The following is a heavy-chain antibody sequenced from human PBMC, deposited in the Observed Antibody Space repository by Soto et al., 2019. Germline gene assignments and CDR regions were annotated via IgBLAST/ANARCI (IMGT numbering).Heavy chain of an antibody. J-gene: IGHJ5*02. CDR1: GGNFSSYA. CDR3: GTARVLSWYNWFDP. V-gene: IGHV1-69*01. CDR2: IVPLFGTT. Sequence: AQLVQSGAELKKPWSSVKVSCKASGGNFSSYAISWLRQAPGQGLEWMGGIVPLFGTTNNAQKLKGRLMITADESTTTADKELRSLRSEDAAVYYCGTARVLSWYNWFDPWGQGSPVTVSS. D-gene: IGHD6-13*01.